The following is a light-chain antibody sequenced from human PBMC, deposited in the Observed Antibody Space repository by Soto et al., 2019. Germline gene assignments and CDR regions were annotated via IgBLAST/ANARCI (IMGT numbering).Light chain of an antibody. CDR1: SSDVGRYNY. CDR2: DVN. J-gene: IGLJ1*01. V-gene: IGLV2-14*03. Sequence: QSALTQPASVSGSPGQSITISCTGTSSDVGRYNYVSWYQQHPGKAPKLMIYDVNTRPSGVSNRFSGSKSGNTASLTISGLQAEDEADYYCSSFTASTTQVFGPGTKLPS. CDR3: SSFTASTTQV.